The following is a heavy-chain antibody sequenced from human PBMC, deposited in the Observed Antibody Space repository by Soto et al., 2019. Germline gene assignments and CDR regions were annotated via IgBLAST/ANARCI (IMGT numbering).Heavy chain of an antibody. D-gene: IGHD6-13*01. Sequence: SETLSLTCTVSGGSISSGGYYWSWIRQHPGKGLEWIGYIYYSGSTYYNPSLKSRVTISVDTSKNQFSLKLSSVTAADTAVYYCARNIAAAGTGYYGIDARGQGTPVTVS. V-gene: IGHV4-31*03. CDR3: ARNIAAAGTGYYGIDA. CDR2: IYYSGST. J-gene: IGHJ6*02. CDR1: GGSISSGGYY.